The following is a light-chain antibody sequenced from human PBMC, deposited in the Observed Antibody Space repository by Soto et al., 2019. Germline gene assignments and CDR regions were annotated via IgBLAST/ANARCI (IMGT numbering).Light chain of an antibody. J-gene: IGKJ3*01. CDR1: QDISGW. CDR3: QQADSFPFT. V-gene: IGKV1-12*01. CDR2: AAT. Sequence: DIQMTQSPSSVSASIGDRVTITCRASQDISGWLAWYQQKPGKAPKPLIYAATKLETGVPSRFSSSGSGTAFTLTISSLRPEDFATYYCQQADSFPFTFGPGTKVEIK.